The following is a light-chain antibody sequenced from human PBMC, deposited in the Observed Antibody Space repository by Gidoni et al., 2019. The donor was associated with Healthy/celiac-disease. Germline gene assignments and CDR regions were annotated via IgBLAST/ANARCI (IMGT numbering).Light chain of an antibody. CDR2: DAS. V-gene: IGKV3-11*01. CDR3: QKRSNWPRIT. CDR1: QSVSSY. J-gene: IGKJ5*01. Sequence: IVLTQSPATLSLSPGERATLSCRASQSVSSYLAWYQQKPGQAPRLLIYDASNRATGIPARFSGSGSGTDFTLTISILEPEDFAAYYCQKRSNWPRITFGQGTRREIK.